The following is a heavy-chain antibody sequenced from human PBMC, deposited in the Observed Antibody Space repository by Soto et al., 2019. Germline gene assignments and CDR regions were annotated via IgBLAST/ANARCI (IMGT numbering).Heavy chain of an antibody. D-gene: IGHD3-3*01. V-gene: IGHV3-21*01. CDR2: ISSSSSYI. CDR1: GFTFSSYS. J-gene: IGHJ4*02. CDR3: ARGNFWSGYYTRLGYFDY. Sequence: GGSLRLSCAASGFTFSSYSMNWVRQAPGKGLEWVSSISSSSSYIYYADSVKGRFTISRDNAKNSLYLQMNSLRAEDTAVYYCARGNFWSGYYTRLGYFDYWGQGTLVTVSS.